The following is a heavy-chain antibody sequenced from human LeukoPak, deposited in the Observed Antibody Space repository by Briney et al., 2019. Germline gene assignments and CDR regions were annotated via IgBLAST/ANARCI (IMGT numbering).Heavy chain of an antibody. CDR1: GGSISSGGYS. V-gene: IGHV4-30-2*01. D-gene: IGHD3-10*01. Sequence: PSETLSLTCAVSGGSISSGGYSWSWIRQPPGKGLEWIGYIYHSGSTYYNPSLKSRVTISVDRSKNQFSLKLSSVTAADTAVYYCARGGYYYGSGSYYYWGQGTLVTVSS. CDR2: IYHSGST. CDR3: ARGGYYYGSGSYYY. J-gene: IGHJ4*02.